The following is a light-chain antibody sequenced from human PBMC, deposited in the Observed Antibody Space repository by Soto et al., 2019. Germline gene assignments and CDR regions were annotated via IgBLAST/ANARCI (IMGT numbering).Light chain of an antibody. CDR1: QSISSW. V-gene: IGKV1-5*01. CDR2: DAS. J-gene: IGKJ1*01. Sequence: DIQMTQSPSTLSASVGDRVTITCRASQSISSWLAWFQQKPGKAPNLLIFDASNLESGVPPRFSGSGSGTDFILTISSLRSEDIATYFCQQTYSAPPWTFGQGTKVDIK. CDR3: QQTYSAPPWT.